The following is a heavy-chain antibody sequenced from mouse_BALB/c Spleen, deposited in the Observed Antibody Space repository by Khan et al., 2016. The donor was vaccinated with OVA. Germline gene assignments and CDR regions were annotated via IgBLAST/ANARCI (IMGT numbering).Heavy chain of an antibody. CDR1: GYTFTNYV. J-gene: IGHJ2*01. V-gene: IGHV9-3-1*01. D-gene: IGHD2-1*01. CDR3: ARGNRDFDY. CDR2: INTYTGEP. Sequence: QIQLVQSGPELKKPGETVKISCKASGYTFTNYVMNWVKQAPGKGLKWMGWINTYTGEPTYSDDFKGRFAFSLETSASTAYLQINNLKNEDTATYFCARGNRDFDYWGQGTTLTGSS.